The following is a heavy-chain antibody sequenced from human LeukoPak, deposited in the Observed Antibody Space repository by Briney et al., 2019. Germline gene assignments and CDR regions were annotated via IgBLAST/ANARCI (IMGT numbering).Heavy chain of an antibody. CDR3: AASLLFADY. Sequence: GESLKISCAASGLTFSSYWMSWVRQAPGKGLEWVANIKQDGSEKYYVGSVKGRFTISRDNARNSLYLQMNSLRADDTAVYYCAASLLFADYWGQGTLVTVSS. D-gene: IGHD1-26*01. J-gene: IGHJ4*02. CDR2: IKQDGSEK. CDR1: GLTFSSYW. V-gene: IGHV3-7*01.